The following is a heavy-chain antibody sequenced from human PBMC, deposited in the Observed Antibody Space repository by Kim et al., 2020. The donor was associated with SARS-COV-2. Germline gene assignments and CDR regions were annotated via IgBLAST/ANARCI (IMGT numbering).Heavy chain of an antibody. J-gene: IGHJ5*02. Sequence: GGSLRLSCAASGFTFSSYSMNWVRQAPGKGLEWVSSISSSSSYIYYADSVKGRFTISRDNAKNSLYLQMNSLRAEDTAVYYCAREEVTMVRGVIIHWFDPWGQGTLVTVSS. CDR3: AREEVTMVRGVIIHWFDP. CDR2: ISSSSSYI. CDR1: GFTFSSYS. D-gene: IGHD3-10*01. V-gene: IGHV3-21*01.